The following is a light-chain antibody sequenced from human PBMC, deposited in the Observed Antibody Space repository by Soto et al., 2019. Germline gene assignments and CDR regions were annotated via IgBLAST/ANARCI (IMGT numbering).Light chain of an antibody. CDR2: DAS. J-gene: IGKJ2*01. V-gene: IGKV3-20*01. Sequence: EIVLTQSPGTLSLSPGERATLSCRASQSVSSAYLAWYKQKPGQAPRVLIFDASSRATGIPDRFSGSGPGTDFTLTISRLEPEDFAVYYCQQYGNSPYTFGQGTKLEIK. CDR1: QSVSSAY. CDR3: QQYGNSPYT.